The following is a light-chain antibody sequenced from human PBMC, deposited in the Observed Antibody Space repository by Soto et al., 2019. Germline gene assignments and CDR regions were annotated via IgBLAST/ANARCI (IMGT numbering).Light chain of an antibody. CDR1: QSIDRY. CDR2: EAS. Sequence: SVLTQSKKPLSLSPGERATLSCRASQSIDRYLAWYQQKPGQAPRLLIYEASNRATGIPPRFSGSGSGTDFTLTISSLEPEDFAVYYCQQCLSWPAVGGGTKVDIK. V-gene: IGKV3-11*01. CDR3: QQCLSWPA. J-gene: IGKJ4*01.